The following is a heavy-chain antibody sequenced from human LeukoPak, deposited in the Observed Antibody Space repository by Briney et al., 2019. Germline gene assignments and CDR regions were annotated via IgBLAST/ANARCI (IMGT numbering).Heavy chain of an antibody. V-gene: IGHV4-39*01. J-gene: IGHJ4*02. CDR2: VSYTGRT. CDR1: GDSISSTSYF. D-gene: IGHD3-22*01. CDR3: ARQKRDYYDTSGYYFGNDY. Sequence: SETLSLTCAVSGDSISSTSYFWAWIRQPPGKGLEWIGSVSYTGRTYYNPSAKSRVTLSVDTSTDQFSLKLSSVTAADAAVYYCARQKRDYYDTSGYYFGNDYWGQGTLVTVSS.